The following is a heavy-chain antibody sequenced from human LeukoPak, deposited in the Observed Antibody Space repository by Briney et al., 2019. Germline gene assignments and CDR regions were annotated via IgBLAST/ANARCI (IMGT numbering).Heavy chain of an antibody. Sequence: PSQTLSLTCTVSGGSISSGSYYWSWIRQPAGKGLEWIVRIYTSGSTNYNPSLKSRVTISVDTSKNQFPLKLSSVTAADTAVYYCARKDTAMADDAFDIWGQGTMVTVSS. D-gene: IGHD5-18*01. V-gene: IGHV4-61*02. CDR3: ARKDTAMADDAFDI. CDR2: IYTSGST. CDR1: GGSISSGSYY. J-gene: IGHJ3*02.